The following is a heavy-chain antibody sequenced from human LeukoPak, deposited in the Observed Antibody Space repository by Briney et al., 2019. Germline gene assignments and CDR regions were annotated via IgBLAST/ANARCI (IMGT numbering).Heavy chain of an antibody. V-gene: IGHV3-30-3*01. CDR3: GRLGIITAAGSNDY. D-gene: IGHD6-13*01. CDR1: GFTFSSYA. CDR2: ISYDGSNK. J-gene: IGHJ4*02. Sequence: GGSLRLSCAASGFTFSSYAMHWVRQAPGKGLEWVAVISYDGSNKYYADSVKGRLTVSRDNAKNSLYLQMNSLRAEDTAVYYCGRLGIITAAGSNDYWGQGALVTVSS.